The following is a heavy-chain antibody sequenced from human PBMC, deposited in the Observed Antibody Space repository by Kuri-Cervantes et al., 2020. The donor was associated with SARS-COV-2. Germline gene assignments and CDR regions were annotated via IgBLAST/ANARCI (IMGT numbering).Heavy chain of an antibody. CDR2: ISSNGGST. CDR1: GFTFSSYA. J-gene: IGHJ4*02. CDR3: VKSSYGGSSSWLDY. Sequence: GGSLRLSCSASGFTFSSYAMHWVRQAPGKGLEYVSAISSNGGSTYYARSVKGRFTISRDNSKNTLYLQMSSLRAEDTAVYYCVKSSYGGSSSWLDYWGQGTLVTVSS. D-gene: IGHD6-13*01. V-gene: IGHV3-64D*06.